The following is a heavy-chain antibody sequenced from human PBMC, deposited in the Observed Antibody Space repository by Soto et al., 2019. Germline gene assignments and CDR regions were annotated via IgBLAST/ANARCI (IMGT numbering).Heavy chain of an antibody. D-gene: IGHD4-17*01. J-gene: IGHJ4*02. Sequence: QVQLVESGGGVVQPGRSLRLSCAASGFTFSSYGMHWVRQAPGKGLEWVAVISYDGSNKYYADSVKGRFTISRDNSKNTLYLQMNSLRAEDTAVYYCAKFTLNPVTSPEPFFDYWGQGTLVTVSS. V-gene: IGHV3-30*18. CDR3: AKFTLNPVTSPEPFFDY. CDR2: ISYDGSNK. CDR1: GFTFSSYG.